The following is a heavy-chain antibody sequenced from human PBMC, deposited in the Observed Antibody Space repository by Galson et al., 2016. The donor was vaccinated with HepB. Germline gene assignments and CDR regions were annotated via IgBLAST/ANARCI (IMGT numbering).Heavy chain of an antibody. Sequence: SLRLSCAASGFSFSNYWMSWVRQAPGKGLEWVANIKQDGTEKFYMDSVKGRLAISRDNAKNSLYLQMNSLTVEDTAVYYCVRECGSTSPFHYHDYYIMDVWGQGTTVIVSS. D-gene: IGHD2-2*01. J-gene: IGHJ6*02. CDR1: GFSFSNYW. V-gene: IGHV3-7*01. CDR3: VRECGSTSPFHYHDYYIMDV. CDR2: IKQDGTEK.